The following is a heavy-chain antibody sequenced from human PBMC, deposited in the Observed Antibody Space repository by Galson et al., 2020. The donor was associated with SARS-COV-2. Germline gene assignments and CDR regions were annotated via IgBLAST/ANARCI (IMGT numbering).Heavy chain of an antibody. CDR3: ARLFGSGSYFSYYYGIDV. Sequence: ASETLSLTCTVSGGSMNANYWSWIRQPPGKRLEWIGSVYSSGSATYNPSLKSRVTISLDTSKNQFSLKLTSVTAADTAVYYCARLFGSGSYFSYYYGIDVWGQGTAVAVSS. CDR2: VYSSGSA. CDR1: GGSMNANY. J-gene: IGHJ6*02. D-gene: IGHD3-10*01. V-gene: IGHV4-59*01.